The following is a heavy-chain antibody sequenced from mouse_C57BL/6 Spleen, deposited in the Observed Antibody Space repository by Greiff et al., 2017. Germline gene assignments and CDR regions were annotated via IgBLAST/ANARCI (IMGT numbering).Heavy chain of an antibody. D-gene: IGHD4-1*02. CDR1: GFTFSDYG. Sequence: EVMLVESGGGLVKPGGSLKLSCAASGFTFSDYGMHWVRQAPEKGLEWIAYISRGSSTIYYADTVKGRFTISRDNNKNTLFLQMTSLRSEDTAMDYCSRPLQLGYFDDWGTGTTVTVSS. CDR3: SRPLQLGYFDD. CDR2: ISRGSSTI. V-gene: IGHV5-17*01. J-gene: IGHJ1*03.